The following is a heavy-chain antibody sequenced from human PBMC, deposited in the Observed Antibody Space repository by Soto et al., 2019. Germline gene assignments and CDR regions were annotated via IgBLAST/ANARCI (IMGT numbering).Heavy chain of an antibody. D-gene: IGHD3-22*01. CDR2: INAGNGNT. J-gene: IGHJ3*02. CDR3: ARASSGYYFDAFDI. Sequence: ASVKVSCKASGYTFTGYYMHWVRQAPGQGLEWMGWINAGNGNTKYSQKFQGRVTITRDTSASTAYMELSSLRSEDTAVYYCARASSGYYFDAFDIWGQGTMVTVSS. V-gene: IGHV1-3*01. CDR1: GYTFTGYY.